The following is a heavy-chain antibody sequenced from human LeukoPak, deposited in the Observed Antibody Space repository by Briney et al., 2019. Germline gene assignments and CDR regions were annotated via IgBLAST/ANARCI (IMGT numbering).Heavy chain of an antibody. Sequence: GGSLRLSCAASGFTFSSYSMNWVRQAPGKGMEWVSYISGSSSTIYYADSVKGRFTISRDNAKNSLYLQMNSLRAEDTAVYYCAKDYWSGYYESFDYWGQGTLVTVSS. CDR3: AKDYWSGYYESFDY. D-gene: IGHD3-3*01. V-gene: IGHV3-48*01. CDR1: GFTFSSYS. CDR2: ISGSSSTI. J-gene: IGHJ4*02.